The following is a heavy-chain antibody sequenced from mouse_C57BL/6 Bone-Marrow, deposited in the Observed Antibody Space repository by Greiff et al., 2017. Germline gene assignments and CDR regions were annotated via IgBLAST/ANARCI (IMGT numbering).Heavy chain of an antibody. Sequence: EVMLVESGGGLVQPGGSLKLSCAASGFTFSDYYMYWVRQTPEKRLEWVAYISNGGGSTYYPDTVKGRFTISRDNAKNTLYLQMSRLKSEDTAMYYCARGYYGSSYVDYWGQGTTLTVSS. CDR2: ISNGGGST. D-gene: IGHD1-1*01. CDR3: ARGYYGSSYVDY. CDR1: GFTFSDYY. V-gene: IGHV5-12*01. J-gene: IGHJ2*01.